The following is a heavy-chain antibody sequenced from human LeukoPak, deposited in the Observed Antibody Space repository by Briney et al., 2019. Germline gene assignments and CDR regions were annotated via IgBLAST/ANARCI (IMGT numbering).Heavy chain of an antibody. CDR2: INESGST. Sequence: PSETLSLTCAVYGASFSGDYWSWIRQPPGKGLEWIGDINESGSTNYHPSLKSRVTMSVDTSNNHFSLRLTSLTAADTAVYYCARNFDSWGQGTLATVSS. CDR1: GASFSGDY. V-gene: IGHV4-34*01. J-gene: IGHJ5*01. CDR3: ARNFDS.